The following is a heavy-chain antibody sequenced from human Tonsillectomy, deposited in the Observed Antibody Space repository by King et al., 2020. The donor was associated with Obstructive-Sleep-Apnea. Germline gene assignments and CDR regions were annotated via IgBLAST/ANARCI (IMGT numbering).Heavy chain of an antibody. CDR1: GDSISSSHYY. Sequence: QLQESGPRLVKPSETLSLTCTVSGDSISSSHYYWGWIRQPPGQGLEWIGSIYYSGNTYYNPSLKSRVTVSVDTSKNQFSLKLSSVTAADTSVYYCARQGDSLFDYWGQGTLVTVSS. V-gene: IGHV4-39*01. CDR2: IYYSGNT. D-gene: IGHD3-16*01. CDR3: ARQGDSLFDY. J-gene: IGHJ4*02.